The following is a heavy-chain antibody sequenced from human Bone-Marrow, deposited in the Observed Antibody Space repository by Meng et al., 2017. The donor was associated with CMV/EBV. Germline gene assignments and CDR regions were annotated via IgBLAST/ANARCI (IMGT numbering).Heavy chain of an antibody. V-gene: IGHV1-2*02. D-gene: IGHD3-3*01. CDR3: AGESTLRFLETKGGPFDY. CDR2: INPNSGGT. Sequence: QVHLVQSGAEVMKPGASRKVSCKASGYTFTGYYMHWVRQAPGQGLEWMGWINPNSGGTNYAQKFQGRVTMTRDTSISTAYMELSRLRSDDTAVYYCAGESTLRFLETKGGPFDYWGQGTLVTVSS. J-gene: IGHJ4*02. CDR1: GYTFTGYY.